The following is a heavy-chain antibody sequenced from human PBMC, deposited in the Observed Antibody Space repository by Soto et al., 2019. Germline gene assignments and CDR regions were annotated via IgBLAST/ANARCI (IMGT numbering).Heavy chain of an antibody. D-gene: IGHD2-15*01. CDR3: ARGIVVVVAADDPNHYYYGMDV. Sequence: QVQLVQSGAEVKKPGSSVKVSCKASGGTFSSYAISWVRQAPGQGLEWMGGIIPIFGTANYAQKFQGRVTITADESTSTAYMELSSLRSEDTAVYYCARGIVVVVAADDPNHYYYGMDVWSQGTTVTVSS. CDR2: IIPIFGTA. V-gene: IGHV1-69*01. J-gene: IGHJ6*02. CDR1: GGTFSSYA.